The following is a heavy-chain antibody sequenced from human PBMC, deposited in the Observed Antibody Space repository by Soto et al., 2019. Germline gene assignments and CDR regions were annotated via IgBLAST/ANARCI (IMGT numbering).Heavy chain of an antibody. Sequence: SETLSLTCTVSGGAISSYYWSWIRQPPGKGLEWIGYIYYSGSTNYNPSLKSRVTISVDTSKNQFSLKLSSVTAADTAVYYCARRYGYAFDIWGQGTMVTVSS. CDR2: IYYSGST. D-gene: IGHD4-17*01. CDR3: ARRYGYAFDI. V-gene: IGHV4-59*01. CDR1: GGAISSYY. J-gene: IGHJ3*02.